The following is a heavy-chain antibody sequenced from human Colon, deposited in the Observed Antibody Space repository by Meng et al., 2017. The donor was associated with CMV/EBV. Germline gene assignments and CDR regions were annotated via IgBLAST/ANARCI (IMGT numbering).Heavy chain of an antibody. V-gene: IGHV1-69*05. J-gene: IGHJ4*02. CDR2: IIPIFGTA. D-gene: IGHD5-18*01. CDR3: ARINTAGGFDY. CDR1: GGTFSSYA. Sequence: SVKVTCKASGGTFSSYAISWVRQAPGQGLEWMGGIIPIFGTANYAQKFQGRVTITTDESTSTAYMELRSLRSDDTAVYYCARINTAGGFDYWGQGTLVTVSS.